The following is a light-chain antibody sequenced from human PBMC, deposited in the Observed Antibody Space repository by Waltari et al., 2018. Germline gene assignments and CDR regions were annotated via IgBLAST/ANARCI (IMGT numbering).Light chain of an antibody. Sequence: EIVMTQSPATLSVSPGERATLSCRASQSVSSNLAWYQQKPGQAPRLLIYGASTRATGIPARFSGSGSGTEFNFTISSLQSEDFAVYYCQQYNNWLSWTFGQGTKVEIK. J-gene: IGKJ1*01. CDR2: GAS. V-gene: IGKV3-15*01. CDR3: QQYNNWLSWT. CDR1: QSVSSN.